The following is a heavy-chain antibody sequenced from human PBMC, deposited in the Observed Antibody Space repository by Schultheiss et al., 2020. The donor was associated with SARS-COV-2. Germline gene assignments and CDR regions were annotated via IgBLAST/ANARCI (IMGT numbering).Heavy chain of an antibody. CDR3: ARDPSGGTNWFDP. J-gene: IGHJ5*02. Sequence: GGSLRLSCAASGFTVSSNYMTWVRQAPGKGLEWVSVIYTAGSTYYADSVKGRFTISRDNAKNSLYLQMNSLRAEDTAVYYCARDPSGGTNWFDPWGQGTLVTVSS. CDR1: GFTVSSNY. CDR2: IYTAGST. V-gene: IGHV3-53*01.